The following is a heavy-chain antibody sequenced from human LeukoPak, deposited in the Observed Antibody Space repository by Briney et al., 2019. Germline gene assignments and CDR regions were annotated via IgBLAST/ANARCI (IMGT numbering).Heavy chain of an antibody. Sequence: GRSLRLSCAASGFTFDDYAMHWVRQAPGKGLEWVSGINWNGGSTGYADSVKGRFTISRDNAKNSLYLQMNSLRDEDTAVYYCAKDSHWILFDDWGQGTLVTVSS. CDR1: GFTFDDYA. J-gene: IGHJ4*02. CDR3: AKDSHWILFDD. V-gene: IGHV3-9*01. CDR2: INWNGGST. D-gene: IGHD2-2*03.